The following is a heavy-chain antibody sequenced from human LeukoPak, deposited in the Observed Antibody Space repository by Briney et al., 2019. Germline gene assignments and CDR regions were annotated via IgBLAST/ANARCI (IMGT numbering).Heavy chain of an antibody. J-gene: IGHJ4*02. Sequence: GGSLRLSCAASGFTFSSYWMSWVRQAPGKGLEWVANIKQDGSEKYYVDSVKGRFTISRDNAKNSLYLQMNSLRAEDTAVYYCAREESSSSGHYFDYWGQGTLVTVSS. CDR2: IKQDGSEK. CDR3: AREESSSSGHYFDY. V-gene: IGHV3-7*01. CDR1: GFTFSSYW. D-gene: IGHD6-6*01.